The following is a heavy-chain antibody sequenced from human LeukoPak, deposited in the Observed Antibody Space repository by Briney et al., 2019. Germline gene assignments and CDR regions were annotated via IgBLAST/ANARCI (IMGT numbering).Heavy chain of an antibody. V-gene: IGHV3-7*03. D-gene: IGHD4-17*01. Sequence: GGSLRLSCAASGFTFSSYGMHWVRQAPGKGLEWVANIKQDGTKKHYVDSVKGRFSISRDNAKNSLYLQMNSLRAEDTAVYYCARDGFVWASGIDYGWFDFWGQGTLVTVSS. CDR3: ARDGFVWASGIDYGWFDF. J-gene: IGHJ4*02. CDR1: GFTFSSYG. CDR2: IKQDGTKK.